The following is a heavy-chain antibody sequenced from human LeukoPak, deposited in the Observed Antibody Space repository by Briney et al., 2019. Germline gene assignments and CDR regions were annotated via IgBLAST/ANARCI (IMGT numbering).Heavy chain of an antibody. D-gene: IGHD2-15*01. CDR2: ISVSGNT. Sequence: PGGSLRLSCAASGFTFNTYTMSWVRQGPGKGLEWVSAISVSGNTYHADSVKGRFTISRDSSKNTLYLQMNSLRAGDAAVYYCAKAPVTTCSGAYCYPFDYWSQGTLVTVSS. CDR1: GFTFNTYT. CDR3: AKAPVTTCSGAYCYPFDY. V-gene: IGHV3-23*01. J-gene: IGHJ4*02.